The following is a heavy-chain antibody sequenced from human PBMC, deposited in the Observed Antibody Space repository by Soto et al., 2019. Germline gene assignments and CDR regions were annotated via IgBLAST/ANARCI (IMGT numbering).Heavy chain of an antibody. CDR1: GGSISSYY. D-gene: IGHD3-16*01. CDR2: IYYSGST. Sequence: WETLSLTCTVSGGSISSYYWSWIRQPPGKGLEWIGYIYYSGSTNYNPSLKSRVTISVDTSKNQFSLKLSSVTAADTAVYYCARDMLSSGGWFDPWGQGTLVTVSS. CDR3: ARDMLSSGGWFDP. V-gene: IGHV4-59*01. J-gene: IGHJ5*02.